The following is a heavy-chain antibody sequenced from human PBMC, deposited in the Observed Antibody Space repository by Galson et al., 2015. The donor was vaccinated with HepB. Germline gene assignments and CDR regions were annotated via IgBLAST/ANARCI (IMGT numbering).Heavy chain of an antibody. CDR1: GYTFAHSG. CDR3: ARVGAGPSLDI. J-gene: IGHJ3*02. V-gene: IGHV1-18*01. CDR2: ISAYNGST. D-gene: IGHD1-26*01. Sequence: SVKVSCKASGYTFAHSGIAWVRQAPGQGLEWMGWISAYNGSTDSTQELQGSLTMTTDTSTSTAFMVLRRLKYDDTAVYFCARVGAGPSLDIWGQGTMVTVSS.